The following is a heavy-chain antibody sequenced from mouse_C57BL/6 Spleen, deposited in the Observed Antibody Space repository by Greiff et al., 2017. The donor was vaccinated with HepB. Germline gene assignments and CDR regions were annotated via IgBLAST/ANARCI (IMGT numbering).Heavy chain of an antibody. CDR2: INPNNGGT. J-gene: IGHJ4*01. V-gene: IGHV1-26*01. Sequence: EVQLQQSGPELVKPGASVKISCKASGYTFTDYYMNWVKQSHGKSLEWIGDINPNNGGTSYNQKFKGKATLTVDKSSSTAYMELRSLTSEDSAVYYCARGLGSSLYYAMDYWGQGTSVTVSS. D-gene: IGHD1-1*01. CDR1: GYTFTDYY. CDR3: ARGLGSSLYYAMDY.